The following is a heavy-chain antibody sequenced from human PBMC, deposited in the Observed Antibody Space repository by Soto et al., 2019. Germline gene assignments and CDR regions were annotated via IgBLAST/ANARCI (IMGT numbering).Heavy chain of an antibody. CDR3: ARDSPGIAAAGSFYWFDP. V-gene: IGHV4-4*02. J-gene: IGHJ5*02. D-gene: IGHD6-13*01. CDR1: GFSISSSNL. CDR2: SYHSGST. Sequence: SETLSLTCAVSGFSISSSNLWSLVREPPGKGLEWIGESYHSGSTNYNPSLKSRVTISIDKSKNQFSLKLNTLTAADTAVEYCARDSPGIAAAGSFYWFDPWGQGTMVTVSS.